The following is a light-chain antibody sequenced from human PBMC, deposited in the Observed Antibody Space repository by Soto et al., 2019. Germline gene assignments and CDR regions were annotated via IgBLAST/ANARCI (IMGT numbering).Light chain of an antibody. Sequence: EIVMTQYPATLSVSPGERATLSCRASQSVSNSLAWYQQKPGQAPRLLIYGASNRATGTSARFSGGGSGTEFTLTISSLQAEDFALYFCQQYNNWPPVYTFGQGTKLEIK. J-gene: IGKJ2*01. CDR1: QSVSNS. CDR3: QQYNNWPPVYT. CDR2: GAS. V-gene: IGKV3-15*01.